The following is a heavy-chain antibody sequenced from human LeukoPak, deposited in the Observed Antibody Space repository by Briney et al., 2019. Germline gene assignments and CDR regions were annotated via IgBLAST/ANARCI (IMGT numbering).Heavy chain of an antibody. D-gene: IGHD1-26*01. CDR2: ISSSGSTI. CDR1: GFTFTSYE. CDR3: ARGHGSVSYWGPKCDY. V-gene: IGHV3-48*03. J-gene: IGHJ4*02. Sequence: GRSLRPSCAPSGFTFTSYEMNWARQDPGKGLGWVSYISSSGSTIYYADSVKGRFTISTDNTKHTLYNQMNRLRAEGTAVYYCARGHGSVSYWGPKCDYWGERTLVTVSS.